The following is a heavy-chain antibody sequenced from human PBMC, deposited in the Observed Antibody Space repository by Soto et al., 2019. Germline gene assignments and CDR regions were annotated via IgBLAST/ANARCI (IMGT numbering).Heavy chain of an antibody. Sequence: PGGSLRLSCAASGFTVSSNYMSGVRQAPGKGLEWVSVIYSGGSTYYADSVKGRFTISRDNSKNTLYLQMNSLRAEDTAVYYCARDIRFLEWLPRSPYYYGMDVWGQGTTVTVSS. CDR1: GFTVSSNY. D-gene: IGHD3-3*01. V-gene: IGHV3-53*01. J-gene: IGHJ6*02. CDR2: IYSGGST. CDR3: ARDIRFLEWLPRSPYYYGMDV.